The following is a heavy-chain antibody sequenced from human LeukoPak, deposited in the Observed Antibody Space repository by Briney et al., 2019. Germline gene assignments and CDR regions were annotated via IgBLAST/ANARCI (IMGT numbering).Heavy chain of an antibody. CDR1: GGSISSYY. CDR2: IYTSGST. V-gene: IGHV4-4*07. Sequence: SETLSLTCTVSGGSISSYYWSWIRQPAGKGLEWIGRIYTSGSTNYNPSLKSRVTMSVDTSKNRFPLKLSSVTAADTAVYYCARDPSFSSGWYYPYFDYWGQGTLVTVSS. D-gene: IGHD6-19*01. J-gene: IGHJ4*02. CDR3: ARDPSFSSGWYYPYFDY.